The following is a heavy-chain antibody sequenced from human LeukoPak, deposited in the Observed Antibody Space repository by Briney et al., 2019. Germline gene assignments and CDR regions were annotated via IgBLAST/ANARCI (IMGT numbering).Heavy chain of an antibody. J-gene: IGHJ5*02. CDR2: IYHTGST. V-gene: IGHV4-30-2*01. Sequence: SETLSLTCTVSGGSISNGDHYWSWIRQPLGKGLEWIGYIYHTGSTYYNPSLKSRVTISVDTSKNQFSLRLSSVTAADTAVYYCARLQYCSGTSCYWFDPWGQGTLVTVSS. CDR1: GGSISNGDHY. CDR3: ARLQYCSGTSCYWFDP. D-gene: IGHD2-2*01.